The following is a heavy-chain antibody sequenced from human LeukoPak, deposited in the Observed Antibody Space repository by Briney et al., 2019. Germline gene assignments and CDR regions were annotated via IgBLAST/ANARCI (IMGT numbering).Heavy chain of an antibody. CDR1: GDSISTTNYY. CDR3: ARVRRSLNWFDS. V-gene: IGHV4-39*01. CDR2: IYYSGIT. Sequence: SETLSLTCAVSGDSISTTNYYWGWIRQPPGKGLEWIGIIYYSGITHYNPSLKSRVTILVDTSKNQFSLKLSSVTDADTAVYYCARVRRSLNWFDSWGQGSLVTVSS. J-gene: IGHJ5*01. D-gene: IGHD3-3*01.